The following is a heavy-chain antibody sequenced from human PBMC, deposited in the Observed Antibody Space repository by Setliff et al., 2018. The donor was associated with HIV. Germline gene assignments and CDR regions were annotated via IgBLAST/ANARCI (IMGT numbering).Heavy chain of an antibody. CDR1: GYSISSGYY. V-gene: IGHV4-38-2*02. Sequence: ASETLSLTCTVSGYSISSGYYWGWIRQSPEKGLEWIGEINHSGSTTYNPSLKSRVTISIDTSKNQFSLKLSSVTAADTAVYYCATASGYDLFMGAFDIWGQGTMVTVSS. CDR2: INHSGST. J-gene: IGHJ3*02. CDR3: ATASGYDLFMGAFDI. D-gene: IGHD5-12*01.